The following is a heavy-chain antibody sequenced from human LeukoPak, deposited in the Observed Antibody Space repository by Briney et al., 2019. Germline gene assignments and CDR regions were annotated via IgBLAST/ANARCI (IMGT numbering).Heavy chain of an antibody. Sequence: ASVKVSCKASGYTFTSYGISWVRQAPGQGLEWMGWISTYNGNTNYAQKLQGRVTMTTDTSTSAAYMELRSLRSDDTAVYYCARARFVVWVVVPAAIRTLRWFDPWGQGPLVTVSP. CDR3: ARARFVVWVVVPAAIRTLRWFDP. CDR1: GYTFTSYG. CDR2: ISTYNGNT. D-gene: IGHD2-2*02. J-gene: IGHJ5*02. V-gene: IGHV1-18*01.